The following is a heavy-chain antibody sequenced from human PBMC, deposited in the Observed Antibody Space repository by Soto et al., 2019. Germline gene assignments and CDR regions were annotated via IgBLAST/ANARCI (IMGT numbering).Heavy chain of an antibody. CDR1: GFTLSSYG. D-gene: IGHD2-8*01. CDR2: ISYDGSNK. CDR3: AKGYGFGLIDYYYGMDV. J-gene: IGHJ6*02. Sequence: GGSLRLSCAASGFTLSSYGMHWVRQAPGKGLEWVAVISYDGSNKYYADSVNGRFTISRDNSKNTLYLQMNSLRAEDTAVYYCAKGYGFGLIDYYYGMDVWGQGTTVTVSS. V-gene: IGHV3-30*18.